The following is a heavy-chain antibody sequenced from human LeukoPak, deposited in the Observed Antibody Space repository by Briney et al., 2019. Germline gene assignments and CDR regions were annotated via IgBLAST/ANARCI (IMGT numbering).Heavy chain of an antibody. CDR1: GTSITRTY. V-gene: IGHV4-59*08. D-gene: IGHD1-7*01. CDR2: VYDTGDT. J-gene: IGHJ4*02. Sequence: SETLSLTCTVSGTSITRTYWSWIRQPPGRGLESVGYVYDTGDTNYNPSLKSRVTMSLDTSKNRFSLTLSSVTAADTAVYYCARRGTSGNYQMLHFDSWGQGILVTVSS. CDR3: ARRGTSGNYQMLHFDS.